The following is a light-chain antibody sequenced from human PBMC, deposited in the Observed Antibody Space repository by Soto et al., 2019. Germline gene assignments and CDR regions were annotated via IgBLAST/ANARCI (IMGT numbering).Light chain of an antibody. CDR3: SSYSRSINYV. CDR1: NNDIGGYTY. Sequence: QSVLTQPPSASGSPGQSVTISCTGSNNDIGGYTYVSWYQQLPGKAPKLIIYEVNKRPSGIPDRSSGSKSGNTASLTVSGLQPEDEAEYFRSSYSRSINYVFGTGTKVTVL. V-gene: IGLV2-8*01. J-gene: IGLJ1*01. CDR2: EVN.